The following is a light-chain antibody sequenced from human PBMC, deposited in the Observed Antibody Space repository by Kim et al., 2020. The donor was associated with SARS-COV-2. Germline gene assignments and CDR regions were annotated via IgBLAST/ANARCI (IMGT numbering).Light chain of an antibody. CDR3: QKYDSSPLT. CDR1: QVVANNY. Sequence: SPGDIAATACWARQVVANNYYAWYQQQLGHPPRLLFDAASSRTAGVPGSSSAGGWGADFSPTISRLQPEDFAVYYCQKYDSSPLTFGGGTKVDIK. V-gene: IGKV3-20*01. CDR2: AAS. J-gene: IGKJ4*01.